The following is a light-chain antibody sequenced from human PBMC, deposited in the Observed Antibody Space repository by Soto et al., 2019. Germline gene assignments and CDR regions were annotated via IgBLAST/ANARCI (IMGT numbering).Light chain of an antibody. J-gene: IGKJ3*01. CDR3: QKYNGAPFT. CDR2: VAS. Sequence: DIQMTQSPSSLSASVGDRVTITCRTGQSIYTYLSWYQQKPGKAPNLLIYVASSLQSGVPSRFSGSGSGTEFTLSISSLQPEDFATYYCQKYNGAPFTFGPGTKVDIK. CDR1: QSIYTY. V-gene: IGKV1-39*01.